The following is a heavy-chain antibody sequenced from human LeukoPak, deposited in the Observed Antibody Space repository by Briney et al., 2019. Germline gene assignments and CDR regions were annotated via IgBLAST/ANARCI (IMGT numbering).Heavy chain of an antibody. J-gene: IGHJ6*03. CDR2: ISYDGSNK. D-gene: IGHD1-26*01. CDR1: GFTFSSYG. Sequence: GGSLRLSCAASGFTFSSYGMHWVRQAPGKGLEWVAVISYDGSNKYYADSVKGRFTISRDNSKNTLYLQMNSLRAEDTAVYYCARALKGLRRRIGGTSTFEYSYYMDVWGKGTTVTISS. CDR3: ARALKGLRRRIGGTSTFEYSYYMDV. V-gene: IGHV3-30*03.